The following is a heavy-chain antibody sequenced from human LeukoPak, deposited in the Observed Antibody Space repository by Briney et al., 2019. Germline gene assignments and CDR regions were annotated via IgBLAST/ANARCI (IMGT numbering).Heavy chain of an antibody. CDR3: ARATGKDILTGRKLDN. D-gene: IGHD3-9*01. Sequence: VASVKVSCKASGYTFTSYDINWVRQATGQGLEWMGWMNPNSGNTGYAQKFQGRVTMTRNTSTSIAYMELSSLRSDDTAVYYCARATGKDILTGRKLDNWGQGTLVTVSS. CDR2: MNPNSGNT. CDR1: GYTFTSYD. J-gene: IGHJ4*02. V-gene: IGHV1-8*01.